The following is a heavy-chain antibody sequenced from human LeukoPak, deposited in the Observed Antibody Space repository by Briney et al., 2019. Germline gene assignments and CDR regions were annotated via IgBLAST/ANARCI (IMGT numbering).Heavy chain of an antibody. CDR2: ISGDGGST. CDR3: AREQPAGSTDC. D-gene: IGHD2-2*01. V-gene: IGHV3-64*01. CDR1: GFVFNTYS. J-gene: IGHJ4*02. Sequence: PGGSLRLSCAASGFVFNTYSMHWVRQAPGKGLECVSAISGDGGSTYYANSVKGRFTISRDNSKNTLYLQMGSLRPDDTALYYCAREQPAGSTDCWGQGTLVTVSS.